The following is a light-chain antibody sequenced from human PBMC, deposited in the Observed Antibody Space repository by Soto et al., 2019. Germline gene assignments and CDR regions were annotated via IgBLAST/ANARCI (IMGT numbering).Light chain of an antibody. J-gene: IGKJ1*01. CDR1: QTISSW. CDR2: KAS. Sequence: IQMTQSPSTLSGYVGGSVTITSRASQTISSWLAWYQQKPGKAPKLLIYKASTLKSGVPSRFSGSGSGTEFTLTISSLQTDDFATYYCQHYNSYSEAFGQGTKVDI. V-gene: IGKV1-5*03. CDR3: QHYNSYSEA.